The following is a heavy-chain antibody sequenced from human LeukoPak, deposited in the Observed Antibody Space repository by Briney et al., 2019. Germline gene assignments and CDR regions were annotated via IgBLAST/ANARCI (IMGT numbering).Heavy chain of an antibody. CDR2: IIPILGIA. V-gene: IGHV1-69*04. CDR1: GGTFSSYA. J-gene: IGHJ5*02. Sequence: SVKVSCKASGGTFSSYAISWVRQAPGQGLEWMGRIIPILGIANYAQKFQGRVTITADKSTSTVYMELSSLRSEDTAVYYCAKDRVGWNDVGWFDPWGQGTLVTVSS. CDR3: AKDRVGWNDVGWFDP. D-gene: IGHD1-1*01.